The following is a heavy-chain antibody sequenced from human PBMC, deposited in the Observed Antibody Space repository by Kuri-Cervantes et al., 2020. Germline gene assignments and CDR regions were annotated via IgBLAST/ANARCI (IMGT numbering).Heavy chain of an antibody. CDR2: INPNSGGT. V-gene: IGHV1-2*02. CDR1: GYTFTGYY. Sequence: ASVKVSCKASGYTFTGYYMHWVRQAPGQGLEWMGWINPNSGGTNYAQKFQGRVTMTRDTSISTAYMELSRLRSDDTAVYYCARLGLNMVRGVILYFQHRGQGTLVTVSS. J-gene: IGHJ1*01. CDR3: ARLGLNMVRGVILYFQH. D-gene: IGHD3-10*01.